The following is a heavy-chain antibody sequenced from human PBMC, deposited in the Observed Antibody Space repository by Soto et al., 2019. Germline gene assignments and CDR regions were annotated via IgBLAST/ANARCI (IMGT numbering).Heavy chain of an antibody. D-gene: IGHD1-1*01. V-gene: IGHV1-18*01. CDR1: GYIFTTYG. CDR2: ISAHNGNT. J-gene: IGHJ4*02. Sequence: QVHLVQSGAEVKKPGASVKVSCKGSGYIFTTYGITWVRQAPGQGLEWMGWISAHNGNTNYAQKLQGRVTVTRDTSTSTAYMELRNLRSDDTVVYYCARGRYGDYWGQGALVTVSS. CDR3: ARGRYGDY.